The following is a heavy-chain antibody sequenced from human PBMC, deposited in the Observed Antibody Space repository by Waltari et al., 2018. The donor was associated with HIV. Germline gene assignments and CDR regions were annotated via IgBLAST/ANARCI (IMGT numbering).Heavy chain of an antibody. CDR3: ATGWQYCGGGNCYLEY. Sequence: QVQLVQSGAEVKKPGSSVKVSCKTSGGNFRSRGMTWVRQAPGQGLEWMGEIIPMFGTTNYAQNFQGRVSITADESSSTAHMELISLTSDDSAVYYCATGWQYCGGGNCYLEYWGQGTQLTVSS. D-gene: IGHD2-15*01. CDR2: IIPMFGTT. J-gene: IGHJ4*02. V-gene: IGHV1-69*13. CDR1: GGNFRSRG.